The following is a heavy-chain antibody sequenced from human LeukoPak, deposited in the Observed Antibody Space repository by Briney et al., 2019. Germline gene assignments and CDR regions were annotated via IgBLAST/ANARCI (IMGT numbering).Heavy chain of an antibody. CDR1: GYTFTGYH. J-gene: IGHJ4*02. CDR3: ARDQGSLTRSWYTGY. Sequence: ASVKVSCKASGYTFTGYHIHWVRQAPGQGLEGMRRINPYSGDTNFAQKFQGRVTMTRDTSITTAYMDLSSLTPDDTAVYFCARDQGSLTRSWYTGYWGQGTQVTVSS. CDR2: INPYSGDT. V-gene: IGHV1-2*06. D-gene: IGHD6-13*01.